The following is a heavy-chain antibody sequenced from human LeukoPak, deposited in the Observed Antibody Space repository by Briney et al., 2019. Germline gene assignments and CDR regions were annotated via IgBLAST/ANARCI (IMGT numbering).Heavy chain of an antibody. CDR1: GGSISSYY. Sequence: PSETLSLTCTVSGGSISSYYWSWIRQPPGKGLEWIGYIYYSGSTNYNPSLESRVTISVDTSKNQFSLKLSSVTAADTAVYYCARSKTAATDWYFDLWGRGTLVTVSS. V-gene: IGHV4-59*01. D-gene: IGHD2-2*01. CDR2: IYYSGST. J-gene: IGHJ2*01. CDR3: ARSKTAATDWYFDL.